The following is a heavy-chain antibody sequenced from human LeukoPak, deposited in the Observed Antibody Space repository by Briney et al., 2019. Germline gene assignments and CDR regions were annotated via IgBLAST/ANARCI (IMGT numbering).Heavy chain of an antibody. CDR1: GFTFSSYS. CDR3: ARDDGYCSSTSCYASYYYYGMDV. CDR2: ISYDGSNK. Sequence: GGSLRLSCAASGFTFSSYSLNWVRQAPGKGLEWVAVISYDGSNKYYADSVKGRFTISRDNSKNTLYLQMNSLRAEDTAVYYCARDDGYCSSTSCYASYYYYGMDVWGQGTTVTVSS. V-gene: IGHV3-30*03. D-gene: IGHD2-2*03. J-gene: IGHJ6*02.